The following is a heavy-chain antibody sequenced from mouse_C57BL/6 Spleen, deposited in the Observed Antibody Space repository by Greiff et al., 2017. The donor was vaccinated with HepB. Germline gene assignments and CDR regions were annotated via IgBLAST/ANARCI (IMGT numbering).Heavy chain of an antibody. CDR1: GYTFTSYT. CDR2: INPSSGYT. Sequence: VQLQQSGAELARPGASVKMSCKASGYTFTSYTMHWVKQRPGQGLEWIGYINPSSGYTKYNQKFKDKATLTEDKSSSTAYMQLRSLTSEDSAVYYCARQGDDCGEGVWFAYWGQGTLVTVSA. V-gene: IGHV1-4*01. J-gene: IGHJ3*01. D-gene: IGHD2-4*01. CDR3: ARQGDDCGEGVWFAY.